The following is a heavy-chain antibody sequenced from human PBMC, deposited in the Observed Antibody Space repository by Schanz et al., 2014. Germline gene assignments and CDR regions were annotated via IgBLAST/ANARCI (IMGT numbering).Heavy chain of an antibody. Sequence: QVQLVESGGGLVKPGGSLRLSCAASGFIFNDYYMNWIRQAPGKGLEWLSYISRDGITSYYADSVKGRFTISRDNAKNSLYLQMNSLTADDTAVYYCARDNLNYYPFDIWGQGTVVTVSS. D-gene: IGHD3-10*01. J-gene: IGHJ3*02. CDR3: ARDNLNYYPFDI. CDR2: ISRDGITS. V-gene: IGHV3-11*04. CDR1: GFIFNDYY.